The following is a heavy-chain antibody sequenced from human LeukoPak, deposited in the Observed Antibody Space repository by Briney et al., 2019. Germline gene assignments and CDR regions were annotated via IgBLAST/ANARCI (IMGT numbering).Heavy chain of an antibody. CDR3: ARGSAADFDY. V-gene: IGHV3-74*01. CDR1: GFAFSTHW. D-gene: IGHD6-13*01. CDR2: IKSDGSDI. Sequence: GGSLRLSCAASGFAFSTHWMHWVRQAPGTGLVWLSRIKSDGSDITYADSVKGRSTISRDNAKNSLYLQMNSLRPEDTAVYYCARGSAADFDYWGQGTLVTVSS. J-gene: IGHJ4*02.